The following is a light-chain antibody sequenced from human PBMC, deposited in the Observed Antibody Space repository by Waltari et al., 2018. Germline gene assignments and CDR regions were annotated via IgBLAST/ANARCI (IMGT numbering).Light chain of an antibody. CDR1: SLRTSY. Sequence: SSELTQDPAVSVALGQTVRITCQGASLRTSYARWYQQKSGQAPLLVLFGKNKRPSGIPDRFSGYNSESTTSLTITGAQAEDEADYYCSSRDSSASHVLFAGGTKVTVL. V-gene: IGLV3-19*01. CDR3: SSRDSSASHVL. J-gene: IGLJ2*01. CDR2: GKN.